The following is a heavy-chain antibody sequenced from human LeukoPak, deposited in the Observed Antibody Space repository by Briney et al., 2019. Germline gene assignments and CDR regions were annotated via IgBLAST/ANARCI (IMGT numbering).Heavy chain of an antibody. Sequence: PGGSLRLSCAASGFTFSSYSMNWVRQAPGKGLEGVSYISSSSSTIYYADSVKGRFTISRDNAKNSLYLQMHSLSAEDTAVFYCARGWGGRGSSSWYGGREDLDYWGQGTLVTVSS. CDR1: GFTFSSYS. CDR2: ISSSSSTI. CDR3: ARGWGGRGSSSWYGGREDLDY. J-gene: IGHJ4*02. D-gene: IGHD6-13*01. V-gene: IGHV3-48*01.